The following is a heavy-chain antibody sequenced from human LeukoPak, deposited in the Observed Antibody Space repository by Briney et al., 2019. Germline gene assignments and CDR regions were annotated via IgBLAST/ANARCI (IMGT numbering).Heavy chain of an antibody. CDR3: ARETEQLEYYDFWSGYYGHYYYYMDV. D-gene: IGHD3-3*01. V-gene: IGHV4-31*03. CDR2: IYYSGST. Sequence: PSQTLSLTCTVSGGSISSGGYYWSWIRQHPGKGLEWLGYIYYSGSTYYNPSLKSRVTISVDTSKNQFSLKLSSVTAADTAVYYCARETEQLEYYDFWSGYYGHYYYYMDVWGKGTTVTVSS. CDR1: GGSISSGGYY. J-gene: IGHJ6*03.